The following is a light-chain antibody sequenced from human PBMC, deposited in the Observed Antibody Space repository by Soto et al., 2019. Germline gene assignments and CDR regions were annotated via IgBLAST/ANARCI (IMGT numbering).Light chain of an antibody. V-gene: IGKV3-11*01. CDR3: QQRSNWPPSWT. J-gene: IGKJ1*01. Sequence: EIVLTQSPGTLSLSPGERATLSCRASQSVSSTYVAWYQQKSGQAPRLLIYDASNRATGISARFSGSGSGTDFTLTISSLEPEDFAVYYCQQRSNWPPSWTFGQGTKVDIK. CDR2: DAS. CDR1: QSVSSTY.